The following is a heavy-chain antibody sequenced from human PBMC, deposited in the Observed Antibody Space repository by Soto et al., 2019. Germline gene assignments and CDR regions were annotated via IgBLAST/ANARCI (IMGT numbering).Heavy chain of an antibody. J-gene: IGHJ4*02. CDR3: ARQPGNYYDSSGPDY. CDR2: IYYSGST. Sequence: SETLSLTCTVSGGSISSGDYYWSWIRQSPGKGLEWIGYIYYSGSTYYNPSLKSRVTISVDTSKNQFSLKLSSVTAADTAVYYCARQPGNYYDSSGPDYWGQGTLVTVSS. CDR1: GGSISSGDYY. D-gene: IGHD3-22*01. V-gene: IGHV4-30-4*01.